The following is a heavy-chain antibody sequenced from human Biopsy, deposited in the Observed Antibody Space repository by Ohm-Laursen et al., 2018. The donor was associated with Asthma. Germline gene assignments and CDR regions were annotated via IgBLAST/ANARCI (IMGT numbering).Heavy chain of an antibody. J-gene: IGHJ3*02. CDR1: GFVFSQCG. CDR2: VSSDGHNK. V-gene: IGHV3-30*03. CDR3: ARQTGQDYGDSSGFDI. D-gene: IGHD3-22*01. Sequence: SLRLSCAASGFVFSQCGMHWVRQGPGKGLEWVALVSSDGHNKYYEDSVKGRFTISRDNSRNRLYLQINRLTVEDSAAYFCARQTGQDYGDSSGFDIWGQGTKVAVSS.